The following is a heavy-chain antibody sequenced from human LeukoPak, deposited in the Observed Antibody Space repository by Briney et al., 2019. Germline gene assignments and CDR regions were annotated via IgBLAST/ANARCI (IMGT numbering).Heavy chain of an antibody. CDR2: IRYDGSNK. CDR3: ARDKDFWSGYPVYYFDY. J-gene: IGHJ4*02. D-gene: IGHD3-3*01. CDR1: GFTFSSYG. Sequence: GGSLRLSCAASGFTFSSYGMHWVRQAPGKGLEWVAFIRYDGSNKYYADSVKGRFTISRDNSKNTLYLQMNSLRAEDTAVYYCARDKDFWSGYPVYYFDYWAREPWSPSPQ. V-gene: IGHV3-30*02.